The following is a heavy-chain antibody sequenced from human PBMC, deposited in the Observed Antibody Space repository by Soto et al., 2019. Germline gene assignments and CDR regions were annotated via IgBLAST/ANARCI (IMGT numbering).Heavy chain of an antibody. V-gene: IGHV1-69*13. J-gene: IGHJ4*02. CDR2: IIPIFGTA. CDR1: GGTFSSYA. D-gene: IGHD6-25*01. Sequence: SVKVSCKASGGTFSSYAISWVRQAPLQGLEWMGGIIPIFGTANYAQKVQGRVTITADESKSTAYMELSSLRSEDTDVYYCARDRVAAAHFDYWGQGTLVTVSS. CDR3: ARDRVAAAHFDY.